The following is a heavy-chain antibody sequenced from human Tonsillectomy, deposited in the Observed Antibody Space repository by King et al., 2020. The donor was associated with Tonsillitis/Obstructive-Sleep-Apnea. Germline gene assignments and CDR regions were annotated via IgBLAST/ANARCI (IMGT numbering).Heavy chain of an antibody. CDR2: IKSRSDGGTT. D-gene: IGHD3-10*01. Sequence: VQLVESGGGLVKPGGSLRLSCAASGFTLSNVWMSWVRQAPGKGLEWVGRIKSRSDGGTTEYPAPVKGRFTLSRDDSENTLYLQLNSLKSEDTAVYYCTTDGGAYWGQGTLITVSS. CDR3: TTDGGAY. V-gene: IGHV3-15*07. J-gene: IGHJ4*02. CDR1: GFTLSNVW.